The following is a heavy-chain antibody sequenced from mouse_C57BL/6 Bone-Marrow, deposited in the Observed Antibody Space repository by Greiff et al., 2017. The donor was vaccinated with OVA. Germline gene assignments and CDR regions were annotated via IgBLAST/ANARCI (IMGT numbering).Heavy chain of an antibody. J-gene: IGHJ3*01. Sequence: EVKVVESGGGLVKPGGSLKLSCAASGFPFSSYAMSWVRQTPEKRLEWVATISDGCSYTYYPDNVKGRFTISRDHAQHNLYLPISHLKSEDTASYYCGRVGWGGEFAYWGQGTLVTVSA. CDR1: GFPFSSYA. CDR2: ISDGCSYT. D-gene: IGHD1-1*02. CDR3: GRVGWGGEFAY. V-gene: IGHV5-4*03.